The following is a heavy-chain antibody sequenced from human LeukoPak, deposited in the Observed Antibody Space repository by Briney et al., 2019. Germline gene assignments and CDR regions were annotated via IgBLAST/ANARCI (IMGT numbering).Heavy chain of an antibody. V-gene: IGHV4-34*01. Sequence: SETLSLTCAVYGGSFSGYYWSWIRQPPGKGLEWIGEINHSGSTNYNPSLKSRVTISVDTSKNQFSLKLSSVTAADTAVYYCAREKWDIVVVPAAKSRARYYYMDAWGKGTTVTVSS. CDR2: INHSGST. CDR1: GGSFSGYY. D-gene: IGHD2-2*01. J-gene: IGHJ6*03. CDR3: AREKWDIVVVPAAKSRARYYYMDA.